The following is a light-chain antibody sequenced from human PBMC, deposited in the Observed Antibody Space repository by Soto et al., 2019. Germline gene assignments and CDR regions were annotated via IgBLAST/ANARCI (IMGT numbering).Light chain of an antibody. V-gene: IGLV2-11*01. CDR1: SSDFGGYNH. Sequence: QSALTQPRSVSGSPGQSVTISCTGTSSDFGGYNHVSWYQQYPGKAPKLMIYGVSQRPSGVPDRFSGSKSGNTASLTVSGLQADDEADYYCCSYGGSHVVFGGGTKLTV. CDR3: CSYGGSHVV. J-gene: IGLJ2*01. CDR2: GVS.